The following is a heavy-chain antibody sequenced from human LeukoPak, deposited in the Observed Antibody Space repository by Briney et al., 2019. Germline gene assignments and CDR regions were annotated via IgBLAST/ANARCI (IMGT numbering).Heavy chain of an antibody. D-gene: IGHD2-15*01. CDR3: ARDRCSGGSCLGY. J-gene: IGHJ4*02. CDR2: INPNSGGT. V-gene: IGHV1-2*06. Sequence: ASVNVSCKASGYTFTGYYMHWVRQAPGQGLEWMGRINPNSGGTNYAQKFQGRVTMTRDTSISTAYMELSRLRSDDTAVYYCARDRCSGGSCLGYWGQGTLVTVSS. CDR1: GYTFTGYY.